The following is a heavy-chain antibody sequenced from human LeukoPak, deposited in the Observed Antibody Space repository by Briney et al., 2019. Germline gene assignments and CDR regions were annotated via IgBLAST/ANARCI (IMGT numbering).Heavy chain of an antibody. CDR3: ARGGQNPYYYDSSGYYDH. CDR2: IGTAGDT. J-gene: IGHJ4*02. CDR1: GFTFSSYD. V-gene: IGHV3-13*01. D-gene: IGHD3-22*01. Sequence: PGGSLRLSCAASGFTFSSYDMHWVRQATGKGLEWVSAIGTAGDTYYPGSVKGRLTISRENAKNSLYLQMNSLRAGDTAVYYCARGGQNPYYYDSSGYYDHWGQGTLVTVSS.